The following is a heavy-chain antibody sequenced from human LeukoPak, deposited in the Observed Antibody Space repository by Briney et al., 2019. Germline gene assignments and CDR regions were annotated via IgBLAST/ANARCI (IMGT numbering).Heavy chain of an antibody. CDR3: AREGSIAVAGKDYYYYMDV. V-gene: IGHV3-21*01. Sequence: GGSLRLSCAGSGFSFSNAWMSWVRQAPGKGLEWVSSISSSSSYIYYADSVKGRFTISRDNAKNSLYLQMNSLRAEDTAVYYCAREGSIAVAGKDYYYYMDVWGKGTTVTVSS. CDR1: GFSFSNAW. D-gene: IGHD6-19*01. CDR2: ISSSSSYI. J-gene: IGHJ6*03.